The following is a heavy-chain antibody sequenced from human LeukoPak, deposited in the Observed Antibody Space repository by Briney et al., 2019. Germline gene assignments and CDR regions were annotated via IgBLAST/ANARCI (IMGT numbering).Heavy chain of an antibody. V-gene: IGHV1-8*03. D-gene: IGHD5-24*01. CDR3: ARRDGYNYVDY. CDR2: MNPNSGNT. CDR1: GYTFNSYD. Sequence: ASVKVSCKASGYTFNSYDTNWVRQATGQGLEWMGWMNPNSGNTGYAQKFQGRVTITRNTSISTAYMELSSLRSEDTAVYYCARRDGYNYVDYWGQGTLVTVSS. J-gene: IGHJ4*02.